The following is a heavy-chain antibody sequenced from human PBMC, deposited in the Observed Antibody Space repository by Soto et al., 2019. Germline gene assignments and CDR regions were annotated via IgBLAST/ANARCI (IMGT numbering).Heavy chain of an antibody. J-gene: IGHJ6*02. Sequence: PVGSLRLSCAASGFTFSSYSMNWVRQAPGKGLEWVSSISSSSSYIYYADSVKGRFTISRDNAKNSLYLQMNSLRAEDTAVYYCARGDCSSTSCYRALNYYYYGMDVWGQGTTVTSP. CDR2: ISSSSSYI. CDR3: ARGDCSSTSCYRALNYYYYGMDV. CDR1: GFTFSSYS. V-gene: IGHV3-21*01. D-gene: IGHD2-2*02.